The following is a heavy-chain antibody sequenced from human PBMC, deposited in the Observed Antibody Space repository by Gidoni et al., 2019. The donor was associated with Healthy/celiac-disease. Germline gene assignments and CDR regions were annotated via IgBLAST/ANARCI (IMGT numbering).Heavy chain of an antibody. CDR2: ISGSGGST. Sequence: GFTFSSYAMSWVRQAPGKGLEWVSAISGSGGSTYYADSVKGRFTISRDNSKNTLYLQMNSLRAEDTAVYYCAKDRAPGTYYYYMDVWGKGTTVTVSS. CDR3: AKDRAPGTYYYYMDV. J-gene: IGHJ6*03. D-gene: IGHD3-10*01. V-gene: IGHV3-23*01. CDR1: GFTFSSYA.